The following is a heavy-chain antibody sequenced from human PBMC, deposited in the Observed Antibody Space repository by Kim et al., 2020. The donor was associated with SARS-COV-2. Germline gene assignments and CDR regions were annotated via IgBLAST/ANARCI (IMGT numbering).Heavy chain of an antibody. J-gene: IGHJ3*02. V-gene: IGHV3-11*06. Sequence: KGPFTISRDNAKNALYLQMNSLRAEDTAVYFCARDYTTRDSSAGYDAFDIWGQGTMVTVSS. CDR3: ARDYTTRDSSAGYDAFDI. D-gene: IGHD6-25*01.